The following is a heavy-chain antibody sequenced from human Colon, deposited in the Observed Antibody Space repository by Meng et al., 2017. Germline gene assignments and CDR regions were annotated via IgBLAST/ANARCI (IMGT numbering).Heavy chain of an antibody. J-gene: IGHJ4*02. CDR3: ARNPVIPDARTFDF. D-gene: IGHD2-2*01. CDR2: IHSSGNT. Sequence: QVQLQESGPGLVNPSQTLSLTFTISGGSINSADYYWNWIRQSPGKGLEWLGYIHSSGNTYYTPSLKSRLTMSLDTSKNQFSLRLTSVTAADTAVYYCARNPVIPDARTFDFWGQGALVTVSS. V-gene: IGHV4-30-4*01. CDR1: GGSINSADYY.